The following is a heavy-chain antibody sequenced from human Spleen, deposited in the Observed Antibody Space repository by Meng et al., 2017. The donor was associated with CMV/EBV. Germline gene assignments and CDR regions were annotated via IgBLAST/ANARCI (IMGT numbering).Heavy chain of an antibody. Sequence: VGGDSLDVGGYYWDWVRQPPGKGLEWIGSVYYAGSTYYNPSLRGRVTMSIDTSKNQFSLKVNSVTAAHTAIYFCARRRRGDLRYFDIWGQGILVTVSS. V-gene: IGHV4-39*01. CDR1: GDSLDVGGYY. D-gene: IGHD7-27*01. CDR3: ARRRRGDLRYFDI. J-gene: IGHJ4*02. CDR2: VYYAGST.